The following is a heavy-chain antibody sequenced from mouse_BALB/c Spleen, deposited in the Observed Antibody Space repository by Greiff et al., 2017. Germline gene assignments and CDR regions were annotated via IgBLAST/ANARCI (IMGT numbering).Heavy chain of an antibody. D-gene: IGHD1-1*01. CDR2: ISSGSSTI. CDR3: ARKGHYYGSSSWYFDV. V-gene: IGHV5-17*02. Sequence: EVQLVESGGGLVQPGGSRKLSCAASGFTFSSFGMHWVRQAPEKGLEWVAYISSGSSTIYYADTVKGRFTISRDNPKNTLFLQMTSLRSEDTAMYYCARKGHYYGSSSWYFDVWGAGTTVTVSS. J-gene: IGHJ1*01. CDR1: GFTFSSFG.